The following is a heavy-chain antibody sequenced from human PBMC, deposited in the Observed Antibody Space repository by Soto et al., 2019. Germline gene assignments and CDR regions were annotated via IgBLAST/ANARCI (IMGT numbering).Heavy chain of an antibody. J-gene: IGHJ6*02. V-gene: IGHV1-18*01. CDR2: ISAYNGNT. Sequence: QVQLVQSGAEVKKPGASVKVSCKASGYTFTSYGLSWVRQAPGQGLEWMGWISAYNGNTNYAQKLQGRVTMTTDTSPSTAYMGPRSLRSDDTAGYYCARDAAAWFGDPYGMDVWGLGTTVTVSS. CDR3: ARDAAAWFGDPYGMDV. CDR1: GYTFTSYG. D-gene: IGHD3-10*01.